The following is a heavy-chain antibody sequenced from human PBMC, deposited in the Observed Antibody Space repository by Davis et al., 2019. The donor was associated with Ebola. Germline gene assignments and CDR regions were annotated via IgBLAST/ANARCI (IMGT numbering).Heavy chain of an antibody. Sequence: GESLKISCAASGFTVSSNYMSWVRQAPGKGLEWVSVIYSGGSTYYADSVKGRFTISRHISKNTLYLQMNSLRAEDTALYYCAKDIAYSSNTIDNWGQGTLVTVSS. V-gene: IGHV3-53*04. D-gene: IGHD6-13*01. CDR1: GFTVSSNY. CDR3: AKDIAYSSNTIDN. CDR2: IYSGGST. J-gene: IGHJ4*02.